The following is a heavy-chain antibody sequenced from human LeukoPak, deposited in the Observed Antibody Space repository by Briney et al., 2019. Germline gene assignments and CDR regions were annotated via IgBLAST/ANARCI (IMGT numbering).Heavy chain of an antibody. Sequence: SETLSLTCTVSGVSISSYYWSWIRQPPGKGLEWIGYIYYSGSTNYNPSLKSRVTISLDTSKNQFFLRLYSVTAADTAVYYCARQGSAAAFFDYWGHGNLAIISS. CDR1: GVSISSYY. D-gene: IGHD2-2*01. CDR2: IYYSGST. CDR3: ARQGSAAAFFDY. J-gene: IGHJ4*01. V-gene: IGHV4-59*08.